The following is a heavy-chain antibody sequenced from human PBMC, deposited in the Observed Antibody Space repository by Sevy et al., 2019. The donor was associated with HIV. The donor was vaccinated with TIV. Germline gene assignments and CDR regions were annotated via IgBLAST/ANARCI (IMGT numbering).Heavy chain of an antibody. CDR2: NIPIFGTA. CDR3: ASSSGTSYRYGAFDI. Sequence: ASVKVSCKASGGTFSSYAISWVRQAPGQGLEWMGGNIPIFGTASYAQKFQGRVTITEDESTSTAYMELSSLRSGDTAVYYCASSSGTSYRYGAFDIWGQGTMVTVSS. D-gene: IGHD5-18*01. V-gene: IGHV1-69*13. CDR1: GGTFSSYA. J-gene: IGHJ3*02.